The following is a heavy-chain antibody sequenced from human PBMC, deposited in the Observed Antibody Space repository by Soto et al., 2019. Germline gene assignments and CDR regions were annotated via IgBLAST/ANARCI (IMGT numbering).Heavy chain of an antibody. CDR3: ARHVPAAGYYYGMHV. V-gene: IGHV1-69*12. J-gene: IGHJ6*02. Sequence: QVQLVQSGAEVKKPGSSVKVSCKASGGTFSSYAISWVRQAPGQGLEWMGGIIPIFGTANYAQKFQGRVTMTADESTGTAYMELSSLRSEDTAVYYWARHVPAAGYYYGMHVWGQGTTVTVSS. CDR1: GGTFSSYA. CDR2: IIPIFGTA. D-gene: IGHD2-2*01.